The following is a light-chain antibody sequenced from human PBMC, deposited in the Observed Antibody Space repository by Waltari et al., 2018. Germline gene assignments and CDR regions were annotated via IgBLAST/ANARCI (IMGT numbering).Light chain of an antibody. V-gene: IGKV3-20*01. CDR1: QTTAGSY. Sequence: EIVLTQSPGTLSLSPGERASLSCRVSQTTAGSYLAWYQQRPGQAPRLLIYAASSMATGIPDRFSGSGSGTDFTLTISRLEPEDVAVYYCQHYGATLFTFGPGTKVDIK. J-gene: IGKJ3*01. CDR2: AAS. CDR3: QHYGATLFT.